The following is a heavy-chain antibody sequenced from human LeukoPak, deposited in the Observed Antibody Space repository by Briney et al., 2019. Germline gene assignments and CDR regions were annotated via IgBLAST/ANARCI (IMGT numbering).Heavy chain of an antibody. CDR1: GGTFSSYA. D-gene: IGHD3-3*01. V-gene: IGHV7-4-1*02. CDR3: ARDNNRNFRSGFDY. Sequence: ASVTVSCKASGGTFSSYAISWVRQAPGQGLEWMGWINTNTGNPTYAQGFTGRFVFSLDTSVSTAYLQISSLKAEDTAVYYCARDNNRNFRSGFDYWGQGTLVTVSS. CDR2: INTNTGNP. J-gene: IGHJ4*02.